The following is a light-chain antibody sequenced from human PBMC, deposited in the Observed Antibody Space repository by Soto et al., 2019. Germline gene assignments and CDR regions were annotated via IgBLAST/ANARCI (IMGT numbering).Light chain of an antibody. J-gene: IGKJ3*01. V-gene: IGKV1-12*02. CDR1: QSVNNW. CDR3: QQTSSFPFT. Sequence: DIRMTQSPPSVSASVGDRVSITCRASQSVNNWLAWFQQRPGKAPKLLIYAASTLQRGVPSRFSGSGSETDFTLTISGLQPEDFATYYCQQTSSFPFTFGPGTKVDLK. CDR2: AAS.